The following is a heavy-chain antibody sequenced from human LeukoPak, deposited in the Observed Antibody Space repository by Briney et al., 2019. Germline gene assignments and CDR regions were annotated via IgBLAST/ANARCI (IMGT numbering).Heavy chain of an antibody. D-gene: IGHD3-22*01. Sequence: GGSLRLSCAASGFTFSSYAMAWVRQAPGKGLEWVSVIYSGGSTYYADSVKGRFTISRDNSKNTLYVQVNSLGTEDTAAYYCAKGGYYDSSGSFYFDYWGQGTLVTVSS. J-gene: IGHJ4*02. CDR1: GFTFSSYA. CDR3: AKGGYYDSSGSFYFDY. V-gene: IGHV3-23*03. CDR2: IYSGGST.